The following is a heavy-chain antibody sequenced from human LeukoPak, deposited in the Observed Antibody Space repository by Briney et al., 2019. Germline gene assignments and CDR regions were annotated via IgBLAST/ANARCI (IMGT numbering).Heavy chain of an antibody. J-gene: IGHJ4*02. Sequence: GGSLRLSCAASGFTFSSYWMSWVRQAPGKGLEWVANIKQDGSEKYYVDSVKGRFTISRDNAKNSLYLQMNSLRAEDTAVYSCARDLWYSGYDFDYWGQGTLVTVSS. V-gene: IGHV3-7*01. CDR3: ARDLWYSGYDFDY. D-gene: IGHD5-12*01. CDR1: GFTFSSYW. CDR2: IKQDGSEK.